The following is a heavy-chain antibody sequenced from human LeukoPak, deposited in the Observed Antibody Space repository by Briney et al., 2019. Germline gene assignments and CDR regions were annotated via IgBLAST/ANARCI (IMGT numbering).Heavy chain of an antibody. J-gene: IGHJ4*02. CDR2: ISAYNGNT. D-gene: IGHD3-22*01. CDR3: ARVVMSSGSDY. V-gene: IGHV1-18*04. CDR1: GYTFTGYY. Sequence: ASVKVSCKASGYTFTGYYMHWVRQAPGQGLEWMGWISAYNGNTNYAQKLQGRVTITTDTSTSTAYMELRSLRSDDTAVYYCARVVMSSGSDYWGQGTLVTVSS.